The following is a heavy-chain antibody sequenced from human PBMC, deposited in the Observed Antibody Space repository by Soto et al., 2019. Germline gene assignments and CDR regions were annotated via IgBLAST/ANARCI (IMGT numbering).Heavy chain of an antibody. Sequence: QVQLVESGGGVVQPGRSLRLSCAASGFTFSNYDMHWVRQATGKGLEWVTVMSNDGSNKYYADSVKGRFTISRDNSKNTLYLQMNGLRTEDSAVYYWSKGDCSGGSCYLKFWGKGTLVTVSS. CDR1: GFTFSNYD. J-gene: IGHJ4*02. D-gene: IGHD2-15*01. CDR3: SKGDCSGGSCYLKF. CDR2: MSNDGSNK. V-gene: IGHV3-30*18.